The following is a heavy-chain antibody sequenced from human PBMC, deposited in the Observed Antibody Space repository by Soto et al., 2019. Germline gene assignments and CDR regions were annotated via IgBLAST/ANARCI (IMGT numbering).Heavy chain of an antibody. CDR1: GGSISSGDYY. CDR3: ARVNDFWSGYYLNWFDP. CDR2: IYYSGST. Sequence: SETLSLTCTVSGGSISSGDYYWSWIRQPPGKGLEWIGYIYYSGSTYYNPSLKSRVTISVDTSKNQFSLKLSSVTAADTAVYYCARVNDFWSGYYLNWFDPWGQGTLVTVSS. D-gene: IGHD3-3*01. J-gene: IGHJ5*02. V-gene: IGHV4-30-4*01.